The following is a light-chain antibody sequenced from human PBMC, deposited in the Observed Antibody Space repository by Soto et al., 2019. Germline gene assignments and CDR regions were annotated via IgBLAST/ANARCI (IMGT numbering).Light chain of an antibody. CDR2: DAS. Sequence: DIQMTQSPSSLSASVGYRVTITCQASQDVSNYLNLYQQKLGKAPKLLIYDASNLETGVPSRFSGSGSGKYFSFTISSLQHEDFATYYCQQYSNLITFGQGTRLEI. J-gene: IGKJ5*01. CDR1: QDVSNY. V-gene: IGKV1-33*01. CDR3: QQYSNLIT.